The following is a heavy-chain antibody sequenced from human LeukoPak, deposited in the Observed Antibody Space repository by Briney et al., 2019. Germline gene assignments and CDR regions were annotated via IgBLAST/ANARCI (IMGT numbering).Heavy chain of an antibody. V-gene: IGHV3-23*01. Sequence: GGSLRLSRAASGFTFSSYAMSWVRQAPGKGLEWVSAISGSGGSTYYAAAVKGRFTISRDHSKNTLYLQMNSLRAEDTAVYYCAKGPPDRGWQQLVKYNWFDPGGQGTLVTVSS. CDR2: ISGSGGST. D-gene: IGHD6-13*01. CDR1: GFTFSSYA. CDR3: AKGPPDRGWQQLVKYNWFDP. J-gene: IGHJ5*02.